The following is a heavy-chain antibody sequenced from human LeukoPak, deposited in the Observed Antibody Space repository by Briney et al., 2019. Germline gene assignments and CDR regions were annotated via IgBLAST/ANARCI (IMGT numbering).Heavy chain of an antibody. D-gene: IGHD6-19*01. CDR1: GFTFSSYS. CDR2: ISTSSTYI. Sequence: PGGSLRLSCAASGFTFSSYSMNWVRQAPGKGLEWVSSISTSSTYIYYADSVKGRFTISRGNAKNSLYLQMNSLRAEDTAVYYCARIVGRIAVAGSYYFDYWGQGTLVTVSS. CDR3: ARIVGRIAVAGSYYFDY. V-gene: IGHV3-21*01. J-gene: IGHJ4*02.